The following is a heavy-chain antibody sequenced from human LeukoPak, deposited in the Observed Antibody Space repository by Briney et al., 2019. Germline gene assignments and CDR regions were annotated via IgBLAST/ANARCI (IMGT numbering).Heavy chain of an antibody. Sequence: GRSLRLSYAASGFTFDDYAMHWVRQAPGKGLEWVSGISWNSGSIGYADSVKGRFTISRDNAKNSLYLQMNSLRAEDTALYYCAKGYDFWSGYYDYWGQGTLVTVSS. CDR1: GFTFDDYA. V-gene: IGHV3-9*01. D-gene: IGHD3-3*01. CDR3: AKGYDFWSGYYDY. CDR2: ISWNSGSI. J-gene: IGHJ4*02.